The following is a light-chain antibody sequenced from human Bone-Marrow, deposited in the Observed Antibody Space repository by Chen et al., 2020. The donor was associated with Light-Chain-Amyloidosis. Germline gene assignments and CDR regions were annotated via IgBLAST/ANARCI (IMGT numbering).Light chain of an antibody. J-gene: IGKJ1*01. CDR2: WAS. V-gene: IGKV4-1*01. CDR1: QSVLYSSNNKNY. CDR3: QQYYSTPET. Sequence: DIVMTQSPDSLAVSLGERATIKCQSSQSVLYSSNNKNYLAWYPQKPGQPPKLLIYWASTRESGVPDRFSGSGYGTDCTLTISRLQAEDVAVDYCQQYYSTPETFGPGTKVEIK.